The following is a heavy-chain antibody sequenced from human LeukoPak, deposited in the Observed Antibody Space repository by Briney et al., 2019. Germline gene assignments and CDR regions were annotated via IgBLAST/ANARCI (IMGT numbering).Heavy chain of an antibody. CDR1: GFTFSSYW. V-gene: IGHV3-64D*09. CDR3: VKARGIQLWLPGDY. D-gene: IGHD5-18*01. J-gene: IGHJ4*02. CDR2: ISSNGGST. Sequence: GGSLRLSCAASGFTFSSYWMHWVRQAPGKGLEYVSAISSNGGSTYYGDSVKGRFTISRDNSKNTLYLQMSSLRAEDTAVYYCVKARGIQLWLPGDYWGQGTLVTVSS.